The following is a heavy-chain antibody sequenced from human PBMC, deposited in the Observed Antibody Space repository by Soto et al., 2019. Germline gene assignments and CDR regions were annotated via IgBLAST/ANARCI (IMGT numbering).Heavy chain of an antibody. Sequence: SGPTLVNPTETLTLTCTVSGFSLSNARMGVSWIRQPPGKALEWLAHIFSNDEKSYSTSLKSRLTISKDTSKSQVVLTMTNMDPVDTATYYCARIFNYYDSSGYYLPVYYYYGMDGGGQGSTVTVSS. D-gene: IGHD3-22*01. CDR3: ARIFNYYDSSGYYLPVYYYYGMDG. CDR1: GFSLSNARMG. CDR2: IFSNDEK. J-gene: IGHJ6*02. V-gene: IGHV2-26*01.